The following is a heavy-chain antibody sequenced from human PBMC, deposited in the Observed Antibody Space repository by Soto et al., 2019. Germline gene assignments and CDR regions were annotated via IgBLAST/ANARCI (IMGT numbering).Heavy chain of an antibody. Sequence: QVQLVQSGAEVKKPGSSVKVSCKASGGTFSSYAISWVRQAPGQGLEWMGGIIPIFGTANYAQKFRGRVTITADESTSTAYMELSSVRSEDTAVYYCATRVIVGATDYYYYYGMDVWGQGTTVTVSS. J-gene: IGHJ6*02. V-gene: IGHV1-69*01. CDR2: IIPIFGTA. CDR3: ATRVIVGATDYYYYYGMDV. CDR1: GGTFSSYA. D-gene: IGHD1-26*01.